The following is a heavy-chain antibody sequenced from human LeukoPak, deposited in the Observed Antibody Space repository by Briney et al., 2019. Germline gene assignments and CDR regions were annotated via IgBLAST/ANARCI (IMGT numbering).Heavy chain of an antibody. V-gene: IGHV3-30*02. CDR2: IRYDATKK. CDR3: ARDFDDVNGDYYYIPDF. J-gene: IGHJ4*02. Sequence: PRGSRRLSCAATGFKLSRNGMHWVSQAAGKGLEWVAFIRYDATKKFYGDSVRGRFTISRDDSKNTLYLQMNNLRQEDTAVYFCARDFDDVNGDYYYIPDFWGQGVLVTVSS. D-gene: IGHD3-22*01. CDR1: GFKLSRNG.